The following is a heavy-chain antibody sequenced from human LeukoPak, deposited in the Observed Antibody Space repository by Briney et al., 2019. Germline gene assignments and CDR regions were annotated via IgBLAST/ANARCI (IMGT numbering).Heavy chain of an antibody. J-gene: IGHJ3*02. CDR3: ASPAGYIYGNDAFDI. V-gene: IGHV1-69*05. Sequence: GASVKVSCKGSGGTLSSAAISWVRQVPGQGLEWMGRIIPIFGTSDYAQKFQGRVTIITDETTSTAYMELSSLRSEDTAVYYCASPAGYIYGNDAFDIWGQGTTVTVSS. D-gene: IGHD5-18*01. CDR2: IIPIFGTS. CDR1: GGTLSSAA.